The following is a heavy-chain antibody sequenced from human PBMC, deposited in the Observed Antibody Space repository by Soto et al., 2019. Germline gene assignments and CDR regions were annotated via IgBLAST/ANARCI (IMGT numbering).Heavy chain of an antibody. CDR1: GYTFTSYG. Sequence: GASVKVSCKASGYTFTSYGISWVRQAPGQGLEWMGWVSAYNGNTNYAQKLQGRVTMTTDTSTSTAYMELRSLRSDDTAVYYCARARFVEKERITMVRELLGSINWFDPWGQGTLVTVSS. CDR3: ARARFVEKERITMVRELLGSINWFDP. D-gene: IGHD3-10*01. CDR2: VSAYNGNT. J-gene: IGHJ5*02. V-gene: IGHV1-18*01.